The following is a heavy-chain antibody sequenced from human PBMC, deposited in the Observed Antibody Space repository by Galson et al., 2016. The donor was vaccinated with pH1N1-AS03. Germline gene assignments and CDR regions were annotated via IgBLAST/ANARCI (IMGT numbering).Heavy chain of an antibody. V-gene: IGHV4-59*11. J-gene: IGHJ4*02. CDR2: IHYSGST. D-gene: IGHD6-13*01. CDR3: ARGMSSAGDYFDY. CDR1: GGSISSHY. Sequence: ATLSLTCTVSGGSISSHYWSWIRQPPGKGLEWIGYIHYSGSTNYSPYLKSRVTISVDTSKNQFSLTLTSVTAADTALYYCARGMSSAGDYFDYWGQGTLVTVSS.